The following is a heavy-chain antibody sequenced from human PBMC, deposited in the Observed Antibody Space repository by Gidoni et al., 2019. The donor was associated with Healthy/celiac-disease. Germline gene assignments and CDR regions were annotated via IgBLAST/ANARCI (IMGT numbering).Heavy chain of an antibody. D-gene: IGHD6-13*01. V-gene: IGHV4-39*07. J-gene: IGHJ4*02. Sequence: QLQLQESGPGLGKPSETLSLTCTVSGGSISSSDYYWGWVRQPPGKGLEWIGTIYYRGDTYYNPSLKSRVTISVDMSRNQFSLWLTSVTAADTAMYYCARDVRYSSSWSHFDYWGQGILVTVSS. CDR3: ARDVRYSSSWSHFDY. CDR1: GGSISSSDYY. CDR2: IYYRGDT.